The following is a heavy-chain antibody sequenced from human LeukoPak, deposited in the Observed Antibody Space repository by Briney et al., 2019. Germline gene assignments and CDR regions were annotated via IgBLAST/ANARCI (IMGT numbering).Heavy chain of an antibody. V-gene: IGHV3-23*01. CDR2: IFPSGGEI. J-gene: IGHJ4*02. CDR1: GFTFSSYG. Sequence: RGSLRLSCAASGFTFSSYGMIWVRQPPGKGLEWVSSIFPSGGEIHYADSVRGRFTISRDNSKSTLSLQMNSLRAEDTAIYYCATYRQVLLPFESWGQGTLVTVSS. CDR3: ATYRQVLLPFES. D-gene: IGHD2-8*02.